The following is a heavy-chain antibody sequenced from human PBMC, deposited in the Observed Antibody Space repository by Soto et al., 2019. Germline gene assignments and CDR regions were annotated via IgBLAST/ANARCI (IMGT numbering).Heavy chain of an antibody. CDR3: ARGPAMASYAFDI. Sequence: GGSLRLSCAASGFTFGTDAMFWVRQAPGKGLDWVAVISHDGSNTYYADSVKGRFTISRDNSKNTLYLQMNSLRAEDTAVYYCARGPAMASYAFDIWGQGTMVTVSS. CDR1: GFTFGTDA. J-gene: IGHJ3*02. V-gene: IGHV3-30*04. CDR2: ISHDGSNT. D-gene: IGHD5-18*01.